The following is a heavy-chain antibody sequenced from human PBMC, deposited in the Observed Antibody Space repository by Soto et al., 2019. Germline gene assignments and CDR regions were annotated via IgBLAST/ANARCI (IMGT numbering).Heavy chain of an antibody. CDR3: ARDRWGSDYDFWSGSGTDAFDI. J-gene: IGHJ3*02. V-gene: IGHV4-31*03. CDR1: GGSISSGGYY. D-gene: IGHD3-3*01. CDR2: IYYSGST. Sequence: SETLSLTCTVSGGSISSGGYYWSWIRQHPWKGLEWIGYIYYSGSTYYNPSLKSRVTISVDTSKNQFSLKLSSVTAADTAVYYCARDRWGSDYDFWSGSGTDAFDIWGQGXMVTV.